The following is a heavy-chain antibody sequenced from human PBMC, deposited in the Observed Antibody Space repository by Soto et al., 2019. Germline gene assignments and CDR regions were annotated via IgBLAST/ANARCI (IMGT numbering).Heavy chain of an antibody. D-gene: IGHD6-19*01. J-gene: IGHJ4*02. V-gene: IGHV4-34*01. CDR2: INHSGSN. Sequence: QAQLQQWGAGLLKPSETLSLSCAVYAGSFSGYYWSWIRQSPGKGPEWIGEINHSGSNNYNPSLKSRVTISVDTSKNQFSLKLSSVTAADTAVYYCARGAEVQRLVSRYFDYWGQGTLVTVSS. CDR1: AGSFSGYY. CDR3: ARGAEVQRLVSRYFDY.